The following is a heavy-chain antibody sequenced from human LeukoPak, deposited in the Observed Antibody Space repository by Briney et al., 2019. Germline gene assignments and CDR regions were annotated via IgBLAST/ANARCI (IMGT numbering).Heavy chain of an antibody. CDR1: GFTFNTCS. J-gene: IGHJ4*01. D-gene: IGHD7-27*01. CDR2: ISGNSYHI. Sequence: GGSLRLSCAASGFTFNTCSMFWVRQAPGKGLEWVSAISGNSYHIFYANSVKGRFTISRDNAKDSVYLQMNSLRGEDTAVYYCASSTLGYFDYWGHGTLVTVPS. V-gene: IGHV3-21*01. CDR3: ASSTLGYFDY.